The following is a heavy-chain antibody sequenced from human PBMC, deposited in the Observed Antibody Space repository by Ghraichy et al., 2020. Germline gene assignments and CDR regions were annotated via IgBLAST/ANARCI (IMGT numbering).Heavy chain of an antibody. CDR2: INHSGST. CDR1: GGSFSGYY. V-gene: IGHV4-34*01. CDR3: ARGRIRTYYYDSSGYRGRAFDI. J-gene: IGHJ3*02. D-gene: IGHD3-22*01. Sequence: SETLSLTCAVYGGSFSGYYWSWIRQPPGKGLEWIGEINHSGSTNYNPSLKSRVTISVDTSKNQFSLKLSSVTAADTAVYYCARGRIRTYYYDSSGYRGRAFDIWGQGTMVTVSS.